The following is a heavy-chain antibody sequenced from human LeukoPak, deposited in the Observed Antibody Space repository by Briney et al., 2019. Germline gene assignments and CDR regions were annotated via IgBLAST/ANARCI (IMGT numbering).Heavy chain of an antibody. CDR2: IYYSGST. J-gene: IGHJ3*02. V-gene: IGHV4-39*01. CDR3: ARLTPCGGDCYQRYLGAFDI. CDR1: GGSISSSSYY. Sequence: PSQTLSLTCTVSGGSISSSSYYWGWIRQPPGKGLEWIGSIYYSGSTYYNPSLKSRVTISVDTSKNQFSLKLSSVTAADTAVYYCARLTPCGGDCYQRYLGAFDIWGQGTMVTVSS. D-gene: IGHD2-21*01.